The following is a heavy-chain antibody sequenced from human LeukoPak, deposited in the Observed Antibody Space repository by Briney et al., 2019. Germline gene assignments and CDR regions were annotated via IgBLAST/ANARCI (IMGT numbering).Heavy chain of an antibody. CDR3: ARDRGAGPTLDY. Sequence: GRSLRLSCAASGFTFSSYAMHWVRQAPGKGLEWVAVISYDGSNKYYADSVKGRFTISRDNSKNTLYLQMNSLRAEDTAVYYCARDRGAGPTLDYWGQGTLVTVSS. V-gene: IGHV3-30-3*01. D-gene: IGHD6-13*01. J-gene: IGHJ4*02. CDR1: GFTFSSYA. CDR2: ISYDGSNK.